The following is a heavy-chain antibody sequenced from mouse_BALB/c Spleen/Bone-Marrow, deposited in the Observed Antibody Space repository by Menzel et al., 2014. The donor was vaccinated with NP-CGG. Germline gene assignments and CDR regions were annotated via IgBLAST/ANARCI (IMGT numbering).Heavy chain of an antibody. Sequence: QVQLQQSGAELVRPGTSVKVSCKASGYAFTNYLIEWIKQRPGQGLEWIGVINPGSGGTNYNEKFKGKATLTADKSSSTAYMQLSSLTSDDSAVYFCARNANWLSTYWGQGTLVTVSA. J-gene: IGHJ3*01. CDR3: ARNANWLSTY. CDR1: GYAFTNYL. CDR2: INPGSGGT. V-gene: IGHV1-54*01. D-gene: IGHD4-1*01.